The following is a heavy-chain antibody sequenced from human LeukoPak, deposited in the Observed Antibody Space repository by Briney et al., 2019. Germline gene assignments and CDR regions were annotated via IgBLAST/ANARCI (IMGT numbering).Heavy chain of an antibody. V-gene: IGHV1-3*01. CDR1: GYTFTNYA. Sequence: ASVKVSCKASGYTFTNYAVHWVRQAPGRRPEWMGRINPGDGDTKYSQNFQDRVTFGRDTSANTAFMELSSLRSEDTAVYYCARRGVTTRDSYYYSLHVWGQGTTVTVSS. CDR3: ARRGVTTRDSYYYSLHV. CDR2: INPGDGDT. D-gene: IGHD2-21*02. J-gene: IGHJ6*02.